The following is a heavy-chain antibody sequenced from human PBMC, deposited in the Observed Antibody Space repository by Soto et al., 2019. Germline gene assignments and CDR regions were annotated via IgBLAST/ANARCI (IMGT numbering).Heavy chain of an antibody. CDR2: INPTGGST. CDR3: ARFRMDCSSTSCFYYFDY. V-gene: IGHV1-46*01. CDR1: GYTFTNYY. D-gene: IGHD2-2*01. Sequence: ASVKVSCKASGYTFTNYYIHWVRQAPGQGLEWMGIINPTGGSTNYAQKFQGRVTLTMDTSTSTVYMELSSLRSEDTAVYYCARFRMDCSSTSCFYYFDYWGQGTLVTVSS. J-gene: IGHJ4*02.